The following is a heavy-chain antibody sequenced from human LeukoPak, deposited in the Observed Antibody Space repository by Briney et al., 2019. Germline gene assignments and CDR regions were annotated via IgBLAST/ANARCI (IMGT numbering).Heavy chain of an antibody. J-gene: IGHJ6*03. V-gene: IGHV1-24*01. CDR2: FDPEDGET. D-gene: IGHD3-3*01. Sequence: ASLKVSCEASGYTLTELSMHWVRQAPGKGLEWMGGFDPEDGETVYAQKFQGRVTMTEDTSTDTAYMELSSLRSEDTAVYYCATGSLSITIFGVVITRYMDVWGKGTTVTVSS. CDR1: GYTLTELS. CDR3: ATGSLSITIFGVVITRYMDV.